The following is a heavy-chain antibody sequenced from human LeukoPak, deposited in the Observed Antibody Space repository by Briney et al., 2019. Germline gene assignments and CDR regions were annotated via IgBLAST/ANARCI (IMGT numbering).Heavy chain of an antibody. CDR2: IYYRGST. Sequence: SETLSLTCTVSGGPINSSNYYWGWIRQPPGKGLEWIGSIYYRGSTYYNLSLKSRVTISVDTSKYQFSLTLNSVTAADTAVYYCATEWEQLIRTGNFDYWGQGTLVTVSS. CDR3: ATEWEQLIRTGNFDY. D-gene: IGHD1-26*01. J-gene: IGHJ4*02. CDR1: GGPINSSNYY. V-gene: IGHV4-39*01.